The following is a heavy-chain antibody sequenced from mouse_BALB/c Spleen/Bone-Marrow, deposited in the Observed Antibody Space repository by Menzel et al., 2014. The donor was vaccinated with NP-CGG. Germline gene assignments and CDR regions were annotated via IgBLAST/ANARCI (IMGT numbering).Heavy chain of an antibody. CDR1: GFTFSSFG. J-gene: IGHJ2*01. D-gene: IGHD2-14*01. CDR2: ISSGSSTI. V-gene: IGHV5-17*02. CDR3: ARDVPLYDVGYFDY. Sequence: EVKLVESGGGLVQPGGSRKLSCAASGFTFSSFGMHWVRQAPEKGLEWVAYISSGSSTIYYADTVKGRFTISRDNPKNTLFLQRTSLRSEDTAMYYCARDVPLYDVGYFDYWGQGTTLTVSS.